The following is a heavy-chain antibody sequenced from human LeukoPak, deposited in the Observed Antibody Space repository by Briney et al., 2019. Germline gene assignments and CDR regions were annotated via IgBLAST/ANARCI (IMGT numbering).Heavy chain of an antibody. CDR2: INWDDDK. Sequence: SGPALEKPTQTLTLTCTFSGFSLSTSGMCVSWIRQPPGKALEWLARINWDDDKYYSTSLKTRLTISKDTSKNQVVLTMTNMDPVDTATYYCARQYSSGWYWNYWGQGTLVTVSS. CDR1: GFSLSTSGMC. J-gene: IGHJ4*02. D-gene: IGHD6-13*01. CDR3: ARQYSSGWYWNY. V-gene: IGHV2-70*11.